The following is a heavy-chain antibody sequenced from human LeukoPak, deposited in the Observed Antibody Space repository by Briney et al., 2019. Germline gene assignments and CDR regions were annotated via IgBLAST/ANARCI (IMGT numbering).Heavy chain of an antibody. CDR2: ISSSSSYI. CDR1: GFSFSSYS. D-gene: IGHD7-27*01. J-gene: IGHJ3*02. CDR3: AKLGISTPLDI. V-gene: IGHV3-21*01. Sequence: GGSLRLSCAASGFSFSSYSMNWVRQAPGKGLEWVSSISSSSSYIYYADSVKGRFTISRDNAKNSLYLQMNSLRAEDTAVYYCAKLGISTPLDIWGQGTMVTVSS.